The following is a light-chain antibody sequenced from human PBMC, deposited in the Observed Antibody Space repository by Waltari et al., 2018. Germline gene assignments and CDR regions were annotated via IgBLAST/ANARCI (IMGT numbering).Light chain of an antibody. CDR1: NSNVDILHL. V-gene: IGLV2-23*02. Sequence: QSALTQPASVSGSPGQSITISCTAVNSNVDILHLVSWYQHHPGRNTRLLIYEISQRPSGISSRFSGSKSGNTASLTISGLQPEDDADYYCCSFAGYGIYVFGSGTQVSVL. CDR2: EIS. J-gene: IGLJ1*01. CDR3: CSFAGYGIYV.